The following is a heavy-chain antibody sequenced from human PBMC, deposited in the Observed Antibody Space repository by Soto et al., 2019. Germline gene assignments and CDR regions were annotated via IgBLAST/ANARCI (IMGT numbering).Heavy chain of an antibody. J-gene: IGHJ2*01. CDR1: GFTFSSYA. V-gene: IGHV3-23*01. CDR2: ISGSGGST. Sequence: GGSLRLSCAASGFTFSSYAMSWVRQAPGKGLEWVSAISGSGGSTYYADSVKGRFTISRDNSKNTLYLQMNSLRAEDTAVYYCAKDPTPVSRSHNDWYFDLWGRGTLDTVSS. CDR3: AKDPTPVSRSHNDWYFDL. D-gene: IGHD2-8*01.